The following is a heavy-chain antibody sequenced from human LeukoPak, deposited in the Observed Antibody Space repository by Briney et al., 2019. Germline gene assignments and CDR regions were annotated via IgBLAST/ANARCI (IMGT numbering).Heavy chain of an antibody. J-gene: IGHJ4*02. V-gene: IGHV4-34*01. CDR1: GGSFSGYY. CDR2: INHSGST. CDR3: ARGRYGYCSGGSCYHPIGY. Sequence: KPSETLSFTCAVYGGSFSGYYWSWIRQPPGKGLEWIGEINHSGSTNYNPSLKSRVTISVDTSRNQFSLKLSSVTAADTAVYYCARGRYGYCSGGSCYHPIGYWGQGTLVTVSS. D-gene: IGHD2-15*01.